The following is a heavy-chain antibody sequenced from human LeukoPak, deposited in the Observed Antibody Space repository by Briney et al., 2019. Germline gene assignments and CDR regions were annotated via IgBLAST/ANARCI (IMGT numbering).Heavy chain of an antibody. CDR2: ISYDGSNK. D-gene: IGHD2-15*01. J-gene: IGHJ6*03. CDR1: GFTFSSYA. V-gene: IGHV3-30*04. Sequence: GGSLRLSCAASGFTFSSYAMHWVRQAPGKGLEWVAVISYDGSNKYYADSVKGRFTISRDNSKNTLYLQMNSLRAEDTAIYYCAKNGDRGAYCSGGSCYPYYYYYMDVWGKGTTVTVSS. CDR3: AKNGDRGAYCSGGSCYPYYYYYMDV.